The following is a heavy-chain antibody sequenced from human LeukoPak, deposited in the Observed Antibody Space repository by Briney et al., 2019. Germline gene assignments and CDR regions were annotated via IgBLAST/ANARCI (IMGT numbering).Heavy chain of an antibody. CDR1: GFTFDDYG. Sequence: GGSLRLSCAASGFTFDDYGMTWFRQGPGKGLDWVSGINWNGGSIGYADSVKGRFTISRDNAKNSLYLQMNSLRAEDTALYYCARGRDWGVTNFYYWGPGILVTVSS. V-gene: IGHV3-20*04. CDR2: INWNGGSI. J-gene: IGHJ4*02. CDR3: ARGRDWGVTNFYY. D-gene: IGHD7-27*01.